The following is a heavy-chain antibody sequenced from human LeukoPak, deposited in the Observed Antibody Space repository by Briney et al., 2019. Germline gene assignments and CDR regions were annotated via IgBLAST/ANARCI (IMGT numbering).Heavy chain of an antibody. V-gene: IGHV3-23*01. CDR3: AKRGCDTNGCPYYFDY. CDR1: GFTFGNYA. J-gene: IGHJ4*02. Sequence: PGGSLRLSCLASGFTFGNYAMSWVRQAPGKGLEWVSDSVKGRFTISRDNFKNTLYLQMNSLRAEDTAVYYCAKRGCDTNGCPYYFDYWGQGTLVTVSS. D-gene: IGHD2-8*01.